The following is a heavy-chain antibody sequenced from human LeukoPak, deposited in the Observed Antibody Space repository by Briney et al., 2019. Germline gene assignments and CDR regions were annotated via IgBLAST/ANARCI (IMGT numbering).Heavy chain of an antibody. CDR2: ITGSDASA. J-gene: IGHJ4*02. V-gene: IGHV3-23*01. D-gene: IGHD5-18*01. Sequence: GGSLRLSCAASGFTLSSYAMGWVRQAPGKGLEWISSITGSDASAYYADSVKGRFTISRDNSKNTLYLQMSSLRAEDTAVYYCARRGHGYGSPFDYWGQGTLVTVSS. CDR1: GFTLSSYA. CDR3: ARRGHGYGSPFDY.